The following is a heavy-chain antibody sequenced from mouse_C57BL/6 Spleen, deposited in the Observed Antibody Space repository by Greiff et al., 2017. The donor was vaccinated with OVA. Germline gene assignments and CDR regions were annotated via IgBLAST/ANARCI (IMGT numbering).Heavy chain of an antibody. CDR2: IRNKANNHAT. CDR3: TRNGSSYGYFDV. J-gene: IGHJ1*03. Sequence: EVQLQESGGGLVQPGGSMKLSCAASGFTFSDAWMDWVRQSPEKGLEWVAEIRNKANNHATYYAESVKGRFTISRDDSKSSVYLQMNSLRAEDTGIYYCTRNGSSYGYFDVWGTGTTVTVSS. D-gene: IGHD1-1*01. CDR1: GFTFSDAW. V-gene: IGHV6-6*01.